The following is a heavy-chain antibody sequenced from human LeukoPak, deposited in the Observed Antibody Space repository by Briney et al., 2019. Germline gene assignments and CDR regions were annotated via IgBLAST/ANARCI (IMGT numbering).Heavy chain of an antibody. J-gene: IGHJ5*02. V-gene: IGHV4-59*01. CDR2: IYYSGST. D-gene: IGHD1-7*01. CDR3: ARGEGITGTNAWFDP. CDR1: GGSISSYY. Sequence: PSETLSLTCTVSGGSISSYYWSWIRQPPGKGLEWIGYIYYSGSTNYNPSLKSRVTISVDTSKNQFSLKLSSATAADTAVYYCARGEGITGTNAWFDPWGQGTLVTVSS.